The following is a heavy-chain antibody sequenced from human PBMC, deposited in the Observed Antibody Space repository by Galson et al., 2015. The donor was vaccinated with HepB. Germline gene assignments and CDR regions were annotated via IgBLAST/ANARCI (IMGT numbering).Heavy chain of an antibody. Sequence: SVKVSCKASGYTFTGYYMHWVRQAPGQGLGWMGWINPNSGGTNYAQKFQGRVTMTRDTSISTAYMELSRLRSVDTAVYYCAREAIAARQNDYWGQGTLVTVSS. CDR3: AREAIAARQNDY. D-gene: IGHD6-6*01. V-gene: IGHV1-2*02. J-gene: IGHJ4*02. CDR2: INPNSGGT. CDR1: GYTFTGYY.